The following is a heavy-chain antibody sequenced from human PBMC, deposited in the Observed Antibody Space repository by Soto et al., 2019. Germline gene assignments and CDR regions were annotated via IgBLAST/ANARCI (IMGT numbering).Heavy chain of an antibody. D-gene: IGHD3-3*01. CDR2: INHSGST. Sequence: PSETLSLTCAVCGGSFSGYYWSWIRQPPGKGLEWIGEINHSGSTNYNPSLKSRVTISVDTSKNQFSLKLSSVTAADTAVYYCARGARRAVLRFLEWLLHDAFDIWGQGTMVTVSS. J-gene: IGHJ3*02. V-gene: IGHV4-34*01. CDR3: ARGARRAVLRFLEWLLHDAFDI. CDR1: GGSFSGYY.